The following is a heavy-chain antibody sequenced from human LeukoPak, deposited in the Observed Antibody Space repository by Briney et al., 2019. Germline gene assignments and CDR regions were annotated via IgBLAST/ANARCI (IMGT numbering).Heavy chain of an antibody. V-gene: IGHV1-69*06. Sequence: SVKVSRKASGGTFSSYAISWVRQAPGQGLEWMGGIIPIFGTANYAQKFQGRVTITADKSTSTAYMELSSPRSEDTAVYYCARLPLYSSSWYGWFDPWGQGTLVTVSS. D-gene: IGHD6-13*01. CDR3: ARLPLYSSSWYGWFDP. CDR2: IIPIFGTA. CDR1: GGTFSSYA. J-gene: IGHJ5*02.